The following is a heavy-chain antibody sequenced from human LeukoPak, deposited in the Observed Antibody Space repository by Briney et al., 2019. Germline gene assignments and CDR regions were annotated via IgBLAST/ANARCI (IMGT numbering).Heavy chain of an antibody. CDR3: ARVGHILGAKLDY. CDR2: VSYDGTDK. CDR1: GFTFSSYA. D-gene: IGHD1-26*01. Sequence: PGGSLRPSCAASGFTFSSYAIHWVRQAPGKGLEWVAGVSYDGTDKYYADSVKGRFSISRDNSKNTLFLQMNSLKPEDTAVFYCARVGHILGAKLDYWGQGTLVTVSS. V-gene: IGHV3-30*04. J-gene: IGHJ4*02.